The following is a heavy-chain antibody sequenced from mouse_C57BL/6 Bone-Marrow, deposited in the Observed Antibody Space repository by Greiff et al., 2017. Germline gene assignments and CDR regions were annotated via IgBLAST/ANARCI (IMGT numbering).Heavy chain of an antibody. CDR3: ARGITTVVAHWYFDV. CDR2: INPSSGYT. J-gene: IGHJ1*03. D-gene: IGHD1-1*01. Sequence: QVQLKQSGAELAKPGASVKLSCKASGYTFTSYWMHWVKQRPGQGLEWIGYINPSSGYTKYNQKFKDKATLTADKSSSTAYMQLSSLTYEDSAVYYCARGITTVVAHWYFDVWGTGTTVTVSS. V-gene: IGHV1-7*01. CDR1: GYTFTSYW.